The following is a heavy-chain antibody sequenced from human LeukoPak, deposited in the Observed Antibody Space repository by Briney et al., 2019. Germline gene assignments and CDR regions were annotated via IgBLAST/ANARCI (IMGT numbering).Heavy chain of an antibody. V-gene: IGHV1-18*01. J-gene: IGHJ4*02. CDR1: GYTFTIYG. Sequence: EASVKVSFKASGYTFTIYGISWVRQAPGQGLEWMGWISAYNGNTNYAQKLQGRVTMTTDTSASTAYMELRSLRSDDTAVYYCARADIVVVVAADYYFDYWGQGTLVSVSS. CDR3: ARADIVVVVAADYYFDY. CDR2: ISAYNGNT. D-gene: IGHD2-15*01.